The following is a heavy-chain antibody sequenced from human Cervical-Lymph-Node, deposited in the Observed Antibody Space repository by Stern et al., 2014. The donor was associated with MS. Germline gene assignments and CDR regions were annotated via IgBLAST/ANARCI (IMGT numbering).Heavy chain of an antibody. CDR3: ARDTAAVAVPGAVQMGLDY. CDR2: IWYDGSDK. V-gene: IGHV3-33*01. Sequence: VQLVESGGGVVQPGRSLRLSCAASGFSFSSFAMHWVRQAPGKGLEWVAVIWYDGSDKYYTDSVKGRFTISRDNSKNTLSLQMNSLRDEDTAVYYCARDTAAVAVPGAVQMGLDYWGQGTLVSVSS. CDR1: GFSFSSFA. J-gene: IGHJ4*02. D-gene: IGHD2-2*01.